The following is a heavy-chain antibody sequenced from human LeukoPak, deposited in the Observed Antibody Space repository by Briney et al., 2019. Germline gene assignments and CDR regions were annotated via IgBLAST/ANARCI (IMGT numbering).Heavy chain of an antibody. Sequence: SETLSLTCTVSGGSISSGTYYWSWIRQPAGKGLEWIGCMFPSGSTNYSPSLKSRVTISVDTSKNQVSLKLSSVTAADTAVYYCARDKGQYGSGTPGFTWFDPWGQGTLVAVSS. CDR1: GGSISSGTYY. CDR3: ARDKGQYGSGTPGFTWFDP. V-gene: IGHV4-61*02. D-gene: IGHD3-10*01. CDR2: MFPSGST. J-gene: IGHJ5*02.